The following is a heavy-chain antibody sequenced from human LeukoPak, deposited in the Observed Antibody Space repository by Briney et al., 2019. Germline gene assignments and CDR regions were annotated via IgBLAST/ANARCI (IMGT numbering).Heavy chain of an antibody. Sequence: SETLSLTCAVYGGSFTGYYWSWIRQPPGKGLEWIGEINHINDVGDTKYNPSLKSRVTISVDASKNQVSLNLSSVTAADTAVYYCARGDSTEGLDYWGQGTLVTVSS. CDR2: INHINDVGDT. D-gene: IGHD1-26*01. CDR1: GGSFTGYY. CDR3: ARGDSTEGLDY. V-gene: IGHV4-34*01. J-gene: IGHJ4*02.